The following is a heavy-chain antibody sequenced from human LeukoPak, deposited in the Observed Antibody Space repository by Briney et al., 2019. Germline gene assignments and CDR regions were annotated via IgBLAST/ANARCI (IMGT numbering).Heavy chain of an antibody. CDR1: GFTFSSYA. V-gene: IGHV3-30-3*01. J-gene: IGHJ6*02. Sequence: GGSPRLSCAASGFTFSSYAMHWVRQAPGKGLEWVAVISYDGSNKYYADSVKGRFTISRDNSKNTLYLQMNSLRAEDTAVYYCARDKGRALYYYYGMDVWGQGTTVTVSS. CDR2: ISYDGSNK. CDR3: ARDKGRALYYYYGMDV.